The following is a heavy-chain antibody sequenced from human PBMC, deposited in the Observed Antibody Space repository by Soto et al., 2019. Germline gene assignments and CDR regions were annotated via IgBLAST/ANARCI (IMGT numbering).Heavy chain of an antibody. Sequence: PSETLSLTCTVSGGSISSYYWNWIRQPPGKGLEWIGYIYYTGTTNYNPSFKSRLTISVDTPQHQVSLKLSSVTAADTAVYYCARDTSNSWIRAFDIWGQGTMVTVSS. CDR2: IYYTGTT. J-gene: IGHJ3*02. CDR1: GGSISSYY. CDR3: ARDTSNSWIRAFDI. D-gene: IGHD6-13*01. V-gene: IGHV4-59*01.